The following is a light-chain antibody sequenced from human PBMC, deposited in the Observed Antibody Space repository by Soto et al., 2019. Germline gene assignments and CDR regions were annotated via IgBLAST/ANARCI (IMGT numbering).Light chain of an antibody. Sequence: EIVLTQSPGTLSLSPGERATLSCRASQFIISSYLAWFQQQPGQAPRLLIYGASSRATGIPDRFSGSGSGTAFTLTISRLEPEDFAVYYCQQYGSSPLTFGPGTKVDIK. CDR2: GAS. J-gene: IGKJ3*01. V-gene: IGKV3-20*01. CDR1: QFIISSY. CDR3: QQYGSSPLT.